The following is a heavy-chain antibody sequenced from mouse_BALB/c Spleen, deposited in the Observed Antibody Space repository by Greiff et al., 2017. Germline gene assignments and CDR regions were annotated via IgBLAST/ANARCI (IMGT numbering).Heavy chain of an antibody. D-gene: IGHD2-1*01. J-gene: IGHJ3*01. CDR2: IHYSGST. CDR3: AIGGGNYEFAY. CDR1: GYSITSGYS. V-gene: IGHV3-1*02. Sequence: DVQLQESGPDLVKPSQSLSLTCTVTGYSITSGYSWHWIRQFPGNKLEWMGYIHYSGSTNYNPSLKSRISITRDTSKNQFFLQLNSLTTEDTATYYCAIGGGNYEFAYWGQGTLVTVSA.